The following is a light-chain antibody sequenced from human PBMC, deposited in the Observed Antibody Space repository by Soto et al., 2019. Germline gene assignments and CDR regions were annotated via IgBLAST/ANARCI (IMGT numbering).Light chain of an antibody. V-gene: IGKV1-9*01. Sequence: DIQLTQSPSFLSASVGDTVTITCRASQDITSYVAWYQQQPEKAPKLLIFATSKLRSGVPSRFSGSGSGTEFTLTISSLQPEDFATYYCQQVQGFPFTFGPGTKVDIK. CDR1: QDITSY. J-gene: IGKJ3*01. CDR3: QQVQGFPFT. CDR2: ATS.